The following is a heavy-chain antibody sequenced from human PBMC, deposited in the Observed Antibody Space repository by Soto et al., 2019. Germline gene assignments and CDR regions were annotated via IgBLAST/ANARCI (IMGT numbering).Heavy chain of an antibody. D-gene: IGHD6-19*01. V-gene: IGHV4-61*03. CDR1: GGSVTNYNYY. CDR2: IYYTGIT. J-gene: IGHJ6*02. CDR3: ATVSGSAFRTRGYYYYVLDV. Sequence: QVQLQESGPGLVKPSETLSLTCTVSGGSVTNYNYYWGWIRQPPGKGLEWIGYIYYTGITNYNPSLKSRLNISLDTSKNLFSLNLASVTAADTAVYYCATVSGSAFRTRGYYYYVLDVWGQGTTVTVSS.